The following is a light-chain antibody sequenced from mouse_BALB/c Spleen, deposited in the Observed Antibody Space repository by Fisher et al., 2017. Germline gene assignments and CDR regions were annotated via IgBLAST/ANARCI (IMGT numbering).Light chain of an antibody. CDR3: HQYHRSPPT. J-gene: IGKJ2*01. V-gene: IGKV4-74*01. CDR2: STS. Sequence: IVLTQTPAIMSASPGEKVTMTCTASSSVSSSYLHWYQQKPGSSPKLWIYSTSNLASGVPARFSGSGSGTSYSLTISSMEAEDAATYYCHQYHRSPPTFGGGDQAGNKT. CDR1: SSVSSSY.